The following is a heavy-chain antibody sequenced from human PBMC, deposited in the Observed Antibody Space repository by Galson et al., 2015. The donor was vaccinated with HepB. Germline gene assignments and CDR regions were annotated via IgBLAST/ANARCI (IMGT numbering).Heavy chain of an antibody. V-gene: IGHV3-21*01. CDR2: ISSSSSYI. Sequence: SLRLSCAASGFTFSSYSMNWVRQAPGKGLEWVSSISSSSSYIYYADSVKGRFTISRDNAKNSLYLQMNSLRAEDTAVYYCARSRDTAMAVFDYWGQGTLVTVSS. J-gene: IGHJ4*02. CDR1: GFTFSSYS. D-gene: IGHD5-18*01. CDR3: ARSRDTAMAVFDY.